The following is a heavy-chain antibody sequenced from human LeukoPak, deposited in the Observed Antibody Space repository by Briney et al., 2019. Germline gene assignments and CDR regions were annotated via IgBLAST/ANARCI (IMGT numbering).Heavy chain of an antibody. D-gene: IGHD3-9*01. Sequence: SETLSLTCTVSAYSIRSGSFWGWIRQPPGQGLEWFAIIYHSGGTYYNPSLKSRVTTSVDTSKNQFSLKLTSVTAADTAVYYCARVLYYDVLTGYYINGWFDPWGQGTLVTVSS. CDR1: AYSIRSGSF. V-gene: IGHV4-38-2*02. CDR2: IYHSGGT. J-gene: IGHJ5*02. CDR3: ARVLYYDVLTGYYINGWFDP.